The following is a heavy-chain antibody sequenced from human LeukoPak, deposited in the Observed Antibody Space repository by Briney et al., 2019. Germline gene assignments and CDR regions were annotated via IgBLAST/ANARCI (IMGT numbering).Heavy chain of an antibody. Sequence: QPGRSLRLSCAASGFTFSSYAMHWVRQAPGKGLEWVAVISYDGSNKYYADSVKGRFTISRDNSKNTLYLQMNSLRAEDTAVYYCARELYYYDSSGYPDYWGQGTLVTVSS. CDR1: GFTFSSYA. J-gene: IGHJ4*02. V-gene: IGHV3-30-3*01. CDR2: ISYDGSNK. D-gene: IGHD3-22*01. CDR3: ARELYYYDSSGYPDY.